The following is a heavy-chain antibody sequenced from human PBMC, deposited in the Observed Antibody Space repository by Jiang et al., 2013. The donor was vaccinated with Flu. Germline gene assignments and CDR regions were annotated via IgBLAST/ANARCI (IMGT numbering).Heavy chain of an antibody. CDR3: ARQSSWKGHLDY. D-gene: IGHD6-13*01. CDR2: IYYSGRT. Sequence: GPGLVKPSETLSLTCTVSGGSISSYYWSWIRQSPGKGLEWIGHIYYSGRTNYNPSLKSRVTISVDTSKNQFSLKLSSVTAADTAVYYCARQSSWKGHLDYWGQGILVTVSS. J-gene: IGHJ4*02. CDR1: GGSISSYY. V-gene: IGHV4-59*08.